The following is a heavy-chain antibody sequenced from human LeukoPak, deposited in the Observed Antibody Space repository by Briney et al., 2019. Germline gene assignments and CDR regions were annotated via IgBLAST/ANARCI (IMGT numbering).Heavy chain of an antibody. CDR3: ARNSLIPRPYYYYGMDV. D-gene: IGHD2-2*02. V-gene: IGHV3-33*01. J-gene: IGHJ6*02. CDR2: IWYDGSNK. CDR1: GSTFSSYG. Sequence: GGSLRLSCAASGSTFSSYGMHWVRQAPGKGLEWVAVIWYDGSNKYYADSVKGRFTISRDNSKNTLYLQMNSLRAEDTAVYYCARNSLIPRPYYYYGMDVWGQGTTVTVSS.